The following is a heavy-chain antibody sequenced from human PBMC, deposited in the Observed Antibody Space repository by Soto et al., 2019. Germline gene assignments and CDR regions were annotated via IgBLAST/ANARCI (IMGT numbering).Heavy chain of an antibody. Sequence: PGESLKISCKGSGYSFTSYWIGWVRQMPGKGLEWMGIIYPGDSDTRYSPSFQGQVTISADKSISTAYLQWSSLKASDTAMYYCARVRLPPIGYCISTSCYANYGMDVWGQGTTVTVSS. J-gene: IGHJ6*02. CDR2: IYPGDSDT. D-gene: IGHD2-2*01. V-gene: IGHV5-51*01. CDR1: GYSFTSYW. CDR3: ARVRLPPIGYCISTSCYANYGMDV.